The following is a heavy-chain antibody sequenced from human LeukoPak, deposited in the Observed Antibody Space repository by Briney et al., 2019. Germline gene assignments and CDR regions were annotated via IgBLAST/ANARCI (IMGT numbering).Heavy chain of an antibody. D-gene: IGHD6-13*01. J-gene: IGHJ5*02. Sequence: SGESLKISCKGVGYSFTNYWIGWVRQMPGKGMEWMGVIYPGDSRVRYNPSFQGQVTISVYKSVSTAYLQWISLKASDTAMYYCACRDLSSTWSYPWGQGTLVTVSS. CDR3: ACRDLSSTWSYP. CDR2: IYPGDSRV. V-gene: IGHV5-51*01. CDR1: GYSFTNYW.